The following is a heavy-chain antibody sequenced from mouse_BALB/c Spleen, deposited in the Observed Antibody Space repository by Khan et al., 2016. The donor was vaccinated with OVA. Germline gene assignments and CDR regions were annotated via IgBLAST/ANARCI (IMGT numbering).Heavy chain of an antibody. J-gene: IGHJ4*01. D-gene: IGHD2-3*01. CDR1: GYSITTDYA. V-gene: IGHV3-2*02. CDR3: ARDGSRYNYAMDY. CDR2: ISYSGST. Sequence: VQLQESGPGLVQPSQSLSLTCTVTGYSITTDYAWNWIRQFPGNKLEWMGYISYSGSTNYNPALKSRISITRDTSKNQFFLQLNSVTTEDTATYYCARDGSRYNYAMDYWGQGTSVTVSS.